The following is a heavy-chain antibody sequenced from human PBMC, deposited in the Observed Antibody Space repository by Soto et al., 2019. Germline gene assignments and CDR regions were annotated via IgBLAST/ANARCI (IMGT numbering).Heavy chain of an antibody. Sequence: GGSLRLSCAASGFTFSNACMNWVRQAPGKGLEWVGRIKSKTDGGTTDYAAPVKGRFTISRDDSKNTLYLQMNSLKTEDTAVYYCTTQTTIFGVVIDDYWGQGTLVTVSS. CDR3: TTQTTIFGVVIDDY. CDR2: IKSKTDGGTT. CDR1: GFTFSNAC. D-gene: IGHD3-3*01. V-gene: IGHV3-15*07. J-gene: IGHJ4*02.